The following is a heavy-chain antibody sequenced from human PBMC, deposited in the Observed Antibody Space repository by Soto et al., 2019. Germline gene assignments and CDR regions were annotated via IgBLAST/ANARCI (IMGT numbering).Heavy chain of an antibody. CDR2: IIPIIGTA. Sequence: QVQLVQSGAEVKKPGSSVKVSCKASGGTFSSYGISWVRQAPGQGLEWMGGIIPIIGTANYAQKFQGRVTITAAESTSTAYMELSSLRSEDTAVYYCARPTYYDFWSGYQTGYYYYGMDVWGQGTTVTVSS. J-gene: IGHJ6*02. CDR1: GGTFSSYG. CDR3: ARPTYYDFWSGYQTGYYYYGMDV. D-gene: IGHD3-3*01. V-gene: IGHV1-69*12.